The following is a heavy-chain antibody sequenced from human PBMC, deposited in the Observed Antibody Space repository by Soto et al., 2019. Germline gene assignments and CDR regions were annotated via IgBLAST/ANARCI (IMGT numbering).Heavy chain of an antibody. D-gene: IGHD6-13*01. V-gene: IGHV4-31*03. CDR2: IYYSGST. CDR3: ASQGWGSSLIDY. J-gene: IGHJ4*02. CDR1: GGSISSGGYY. Sequence: QVQLQESGPGLVKPSQTLSLTCTVSGGSISSGGYYWSWIRQHPGKGLEWIGYIYYSGSTYYNPSLKLRVTVSVDTSKNQFSLKLSSVTAADTAVYYGASQGWGSSLIDYWGQGTLVTVSS.